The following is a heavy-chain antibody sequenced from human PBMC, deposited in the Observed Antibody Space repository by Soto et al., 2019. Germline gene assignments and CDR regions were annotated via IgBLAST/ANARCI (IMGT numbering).Heavy chain of an antibody. Sequence: QVQLVQSGAEVKKPGASVKVSCKASGYTLTSYGISWLRQAPGQGLEWMGWISPYNGNTNYAPEFRGRVTMTTDTSTSTAYMELRSLRSDDTAVYYCAIDRGDVIVVRGTWFDPWGQGTLVIVSS. CDR3: AIDRGDVIVVRGTWFDP. J-gene: IGHJ5*02. CDR1: GYTLTSYG. CDR2: ISPYNGNT. V-gene: IGHV1-18*04. D-gene: IGHD2-21*01.